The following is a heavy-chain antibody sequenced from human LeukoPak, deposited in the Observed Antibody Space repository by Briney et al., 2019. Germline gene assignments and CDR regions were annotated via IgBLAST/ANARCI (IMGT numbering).Heavy chain of an antibody. CDR1: GFTFSIYE. CDR3: ARETDSTLFDY. D-gene: IGHD2-2*01. Sequence: GALRLSCAASGFTFSIYEMNWVRQAPGKGLEWVSYISSSGSTLYYADSVKGRFTISRDNAKNSLYLQMNSLRVEDTALYYCARETDSTLFDYWGQGTLVTVSS. V-gene: IGHV3-48*03. J-gene: IGHJ4*02. CDR2: ISSSGSTL.